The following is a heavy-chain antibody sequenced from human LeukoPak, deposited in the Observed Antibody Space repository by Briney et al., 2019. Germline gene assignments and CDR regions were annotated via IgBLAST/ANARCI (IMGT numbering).Heavy chain of an antibody. J-gene: IGHJ6*03. CDR3: ARVGADIVATGVGYYYYYYMDV. V-gene: IGHV1-2*02. D-gene: IGHD5-12*01. CDR2: INPNSGGT. Sequence: ASVKVSCKASGYTFTGYYMHWVRQAPGQGLEWMGWINPNSGGTNYAQKFQGRVTMTRDTSISTAYMELSRLRSDDTAVYYCARVGADIVATGVGYYYYYYMDVWGKGTTVTVSS. CDR1: GYTFTGYY.